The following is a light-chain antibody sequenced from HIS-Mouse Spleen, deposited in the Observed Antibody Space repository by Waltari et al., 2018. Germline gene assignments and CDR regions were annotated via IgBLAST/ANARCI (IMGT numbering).Light chain of an antibody. J-gene: IGLJ2*01. Sequence: QSALTQPRSVSGSPGHSVTISCTGTSSDVGGYNYVSWYQQHPGKAPKLMIYDVSKRPSGVPYRFSGSKSGNTASLTISGLQAEDEADYYCCSYAGSYTLVFGGGTKLTVL. CDR3: CSYAGSYTLV. CDR2: DVS. V-gene: IGLV2-11*01. CDR1: SSDVGGYNY.